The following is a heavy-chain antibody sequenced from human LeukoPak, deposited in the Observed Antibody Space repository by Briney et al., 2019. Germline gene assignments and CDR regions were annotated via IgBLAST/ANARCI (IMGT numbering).Heavy chain of an antibody. CDR2: ISSSSSYI. J-gene: IGHJ6*03. V-gene: IGHV3-21*01. CDR1: GFTFSSCS. D-gene: IGHD6-13*01. CDR3: ARKTSSWYRNYYYYYMDV. Sequence: GGSLRLSCAASGFTFSSCSMNWVRQAPGKGLEWVSSISSSSSYIYYADSVKGRFTISRDNAKNSLYLQMNSLRAEDTAVYYCARKTSSWYRNYYYYYMDVWGKGTTVTVSS.